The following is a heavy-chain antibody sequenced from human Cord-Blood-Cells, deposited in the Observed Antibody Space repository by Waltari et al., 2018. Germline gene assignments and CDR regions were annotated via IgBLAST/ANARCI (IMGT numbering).Heavy chain of an antibody. D-gene: IGHD2-2*01. Sequence: QVQLVQSGAEVKKPGASVTVSCKASGYTFTSYDINWVRQATGQGLEWMGWMNPNSGNTGYAQKVKGRVTITRNTSISTAYMELSSLRSEDTAVYYCARGVVPAALYYYYGMDVWGQGTTVTVSS. CDR1: GYTFTSYD. V-gene: IGHV1-8*03. CDR2: MNPNSGNT. CDR3: ARGVVPAALYYYYGMDV. J-gene: IGHJ6*02.